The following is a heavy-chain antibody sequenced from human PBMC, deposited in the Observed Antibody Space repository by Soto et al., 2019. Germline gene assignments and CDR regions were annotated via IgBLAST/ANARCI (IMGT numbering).Heavy chain of an antibody. V-gene: IGHV2-5*01. J-gene: IGHJ6*02. CDR3: AHRKWSFYAVYF. Sequence: QITLRESGPTLVKPTQTLTLTCTFSGFSVSSPRVAVAWIRQPPVKALEWLAMIYWNDDVRYSPFLKSRLTVSKDTSKNQVVLTMTNVDPVDTATYYCAHRKWSFYAVYFWGQGTTVTVSS. CDR2: IYWNDDV. D-gene: IGHD2-15*01. CDR1: GFSVSSPRVA.